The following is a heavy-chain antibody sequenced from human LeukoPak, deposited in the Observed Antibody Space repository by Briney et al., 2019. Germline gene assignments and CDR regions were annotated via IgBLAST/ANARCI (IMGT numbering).Heavy chain of an antibody. Sequence: GGSLRLSCAASGFIFSNAWMSWVRQAPGKGLERVSRIKSKTDGGTTDYAAPVKGRFTISRDDSKNTLYLQMNSLKTEDTAVYYCTTYSGSVEAFDYWGQGTLVTVSS. CDR3: TTYSGSVEAFDY. CDR2: IKSKTDGGTT. J-gene: IGHJ4*02. D-gene: IGHD1-26*01. V-gene: IGHV3-15*01. CDR1: GFIFSNAW.